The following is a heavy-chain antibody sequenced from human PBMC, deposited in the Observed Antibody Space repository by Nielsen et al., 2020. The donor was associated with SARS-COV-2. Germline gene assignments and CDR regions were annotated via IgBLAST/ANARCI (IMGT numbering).Heavy chain of an antibody. D-gene: IGHD3-3*01. J-gene: IGHJ6*02. Sequence: SETLSLTCAVSGGSISSSNWWCWVRQPPGKGLEWIGEIYHSGSTNYNPSLKSRVTISVDKSKNQFSLKLSSVTAADTAVYYCARALRFLEWLSRNYYYYGMDVWGQGTTVTVSS. V-gene: IGHV4-4*02. CDR2: IYHSGST. CDR1: GGSISSSNW. CDR3: ARALRFLEWLSRNYYYYGMDV.